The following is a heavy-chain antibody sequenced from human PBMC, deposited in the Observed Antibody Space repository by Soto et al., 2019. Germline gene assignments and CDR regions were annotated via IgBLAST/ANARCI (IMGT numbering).Heavy chain of an antibody. Sequence: SVKVSCKASGGTFSSYAISWVRQAPGQGLEWMGGIIPIFGTANYAQKFQGRVTITADESTSTAYMELSSLRSEDTAVYYCARQLKLMGYFDYWGQGTLVTVSS. J-gene: IGHJ4*02. CDR3: ARQLKLMGYFDY. V-gene: IGHV1-69*13. CDR1: GGTFSSYA. CDR2: IIPIFGTA. D-gene: IGHD2-8*01.